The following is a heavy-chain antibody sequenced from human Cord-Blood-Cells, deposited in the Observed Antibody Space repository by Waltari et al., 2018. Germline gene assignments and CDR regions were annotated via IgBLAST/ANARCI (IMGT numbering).Heavy chain of an antibody. CDR1: GGSISSSSYY. D-gene: IGHD3-3*01. CDR3: ARRFPYYDFWSGYYDAFDI. Sequence: QLQLQESGPGLVMPSETLSLTCTVSGGSISSSSYYWGWIRQPPGKGLEWIGSIYYSGSTYYNPSLKSRVTISVDTSKNQFSLKLSSVTAADTAVYYCARRFPYYDFWSGYYDAFDIWGQGTMVTVSS. J-gene: IGHJ3*02. V-gene: IGHV4-39*01. CDR2: IYYSGST.